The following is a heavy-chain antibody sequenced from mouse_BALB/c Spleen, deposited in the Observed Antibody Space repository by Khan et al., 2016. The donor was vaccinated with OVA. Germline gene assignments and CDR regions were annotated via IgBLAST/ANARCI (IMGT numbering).Heavy chain of an antibody. V-gene: IGHV14-1*02. D-gene: IGHD2-3*01. CDR2: IDPENGNT. J-gene: IGHJ2*01. CDR1: GFNIKDYY. CDR3: TRSILLYVDY. Sequence: VQLKESGAELVRPGALVKLSCKGSGFNIKDYYMQWVKQRPEQGLEWIGWIDPENGNTIYDPKFQGKASITADTSSNTAYLQLSRLTSEDHAVYYCTRSILLYVDYWGQGTTLTVSS.